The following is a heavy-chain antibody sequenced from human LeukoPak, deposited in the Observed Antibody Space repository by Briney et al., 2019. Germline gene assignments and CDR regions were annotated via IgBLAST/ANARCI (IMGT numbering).Heavy chain of an antibody. CDR2: ISSSGSTI. CDR3: AELGITMIGGV. CDR1: GFTFSGYN. V-gene: IGHV3-48*03. Sequence: GGSLRLSCAASGFTFSGYNINWVRQAPGKGLEWVSYISSSGSTIYYADSVKGRFTISRDNAKNSLYLQMNSLRAEDTAVYYCAELGITMIGGVWGKGTTVTISS. J-gene: IGHJ6*04. D-gene: IGHD3-10*02.